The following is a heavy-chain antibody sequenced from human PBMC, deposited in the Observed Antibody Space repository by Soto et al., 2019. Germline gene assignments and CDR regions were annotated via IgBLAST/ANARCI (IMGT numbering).Heavy chain of an antibody. J-gene: IGHJ4*02. Sequence: GGSLRLSCAASGFTFGDYWMHWVRQPPGKGPEWVSRMTGDGRTTQYADSVKGRFTASRDNAKSTLYLQMSSLRAEDTAVYYCATAEVDYWGPGTLVTV. CDR1: GFTFGDYW. CDR3: ATAEVDY. CDR2: MTGDGRTT. V-gene: IGHV3-74*03.